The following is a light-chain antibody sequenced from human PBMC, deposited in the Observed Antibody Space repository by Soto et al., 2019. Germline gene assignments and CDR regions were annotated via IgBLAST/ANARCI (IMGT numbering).Light chain of an antibody. CDR2: GAS. CDR3: QQCGSAPPT. J-gene: IGKJ1*01. V-gene: IGKV3-20*01. Sequence: IVLTQDPGTLSLSPGERDTLSCRASQSVGSNYLVWYQQKPGQAPRLLMSGASTRAPGVPDRFRGGGSGKDVTLPISRRELEYFAVYYCQQCGSAPPTFGHGTKVEVK. CDR1: QSVGSNY.